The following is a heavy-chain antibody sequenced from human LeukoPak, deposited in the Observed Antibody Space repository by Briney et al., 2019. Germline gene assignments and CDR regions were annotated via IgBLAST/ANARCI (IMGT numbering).Heavy chain of an antibody. CDR1: GFTFSSYA. CDR3: VRKALGYRLGYGDY. V-gene: IGHV3-23*01. J-gene: IGHJ4*02. D-gene: IGHD5-12*01. CDR2: ISANGGST. Sequence: HTGGSLRLSCAASGFTFSSYAMSWVRQAPGKGLEWVSAISANGGSTFYADSVKGRFTVSRDSSKDTLYLQMNSLRAEDTAVYFCVRKALGYRLGYGDYWGQGTLVTASS.